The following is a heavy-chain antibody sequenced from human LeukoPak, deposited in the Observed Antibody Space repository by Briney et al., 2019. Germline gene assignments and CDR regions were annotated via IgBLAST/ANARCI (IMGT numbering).Heavy chain of an antibody. J-gene: IGHJ4*02. CDR2: ISGDAGST. CDR1: GFTFSNYA. CDR3: AKKEGGFDY. Sequence: GGSLRLSCAASGFTFSNYAMSWVRQAPGRGLEWVSAISGDAGSTYYADSVKGRFTISRDNSKSTLYLQMNSLRAEDTAVYYCAKKEGGFDYWGQGALVTVSS. D-gene: IGHD1-26*01. V-gene: IGHV3-23*01.